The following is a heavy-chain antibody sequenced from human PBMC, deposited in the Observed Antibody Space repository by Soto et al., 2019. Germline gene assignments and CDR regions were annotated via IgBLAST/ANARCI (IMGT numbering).Heavy chain of an antibody. D-gene: IGHD6-13*01. CDR1: SFSLSTSGMG. Sequence: GPTLVNPTQTFTLACTVSSFSLSTSGMGLAWIRQPPGKGLKWLALIYWDDDNRYSPSLKSRLTSTEDTSKNQVVLTMTTMDPVDTAPYSCAHYSSTWYFDYCGQGTLATDS. J-gene: IGHJ4*02. CDR3: AHYSSTWYFDY. CDR2: IYWDDDN. V-gene: IGHV2-5*02.